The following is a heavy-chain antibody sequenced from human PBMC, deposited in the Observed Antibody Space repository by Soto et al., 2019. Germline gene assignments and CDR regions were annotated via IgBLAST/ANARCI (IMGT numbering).Heavy chain of an antibody. D-gene: IGHD6-19*01. CDR3: ARKQWLGLDY. CDR2: IYYSGRT. J-gene: IGHJ4*02. Sequence: QVQLQESGPGLVKPSETLSLTCTVSGGSISSYYWSWIRQPPGKGLEWIGYIYYSGRTNYNPSLKSRVTISVDTSKNQFSLKLSSATAADTAVYYCARKQWLGLDYWGQGTLVTVSS. CDR1: GGSISSYY. V-gene: IGHV4-59*08.